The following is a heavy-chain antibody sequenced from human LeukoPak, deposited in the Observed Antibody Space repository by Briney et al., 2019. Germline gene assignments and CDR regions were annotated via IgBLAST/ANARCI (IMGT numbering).Heavy chain of an antibody. V-gene: IGHV4-59*08. D-gene: IGHD1-26*01. CDR2: IYYTGST. J-gene: IGHJ3*02. Sequence: PSETLSLTCTVSGGSISSYYWSWVPQPPGKGLEWFGYIYYTGSTNYNPSLKSRVTISVDTSKNQFSLKLSSVTAADTAVYYCARQDSGSYLNPLHIWGQGTMVTVSS. CDR1: GGSISSYY. CDR3: ARQDSGSYLNPLHI.